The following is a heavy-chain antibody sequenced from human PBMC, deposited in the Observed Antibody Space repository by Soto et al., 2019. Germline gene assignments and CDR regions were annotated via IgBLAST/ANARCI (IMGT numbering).Heavy chain of an antibody. Sequence: QVQLQESGPGLVKPSQTLSLTCTVSGGSISSGGYYWSWIRQHPGKGLGWIGYIYYSGNTYYNPSLKNRVTMSVDTSKTQFSLKLSSVTAADTAVYYCARVSPDDYGDPDAFDIWGQGTMVTVSS. J-gene: IGHJ3*02. CDR3: ARVSPDDYGDPDAFDI. D-gene: IGHD4-17*01. CDR2: IYYSGNT. V-gene: IGHV4-31*03. CDR1: GGSISSGGYY.